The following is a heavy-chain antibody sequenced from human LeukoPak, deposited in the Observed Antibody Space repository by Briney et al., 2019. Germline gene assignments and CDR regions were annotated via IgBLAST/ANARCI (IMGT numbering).Heavy chain of an antibody. D-gene: IGHD3-3*01. Sequence: GRSLRLSCAASGFTFSSYGMHWVRQAPGKGLEWVAVIWYDGSNKYYADSVKGRFTISRDNSKNTLYLQMNSLRAEDTAVYYCARDGETIFGVVAYGGLDYWGQGTPVTVSS. CDR3: ARDGETIFGVVAYGGLDY. CDR1: GFTFSSYG. V-gene: IGHV3-33*01. CDR2: IWYDGSNK. J-gene: IGHJ4*02.